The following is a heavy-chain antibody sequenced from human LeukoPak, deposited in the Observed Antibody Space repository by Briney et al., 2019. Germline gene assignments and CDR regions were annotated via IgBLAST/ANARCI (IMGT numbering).Heavy chain of an antibody. V-gene: IGHV1-8*01. J-gene: IGHJ4*02. Sequence: ASVKVSCKASGYTFTSYDINWVRQATGQGLEWMGWMNPNSGNTGYAQKFQGRVTMTRNTSISTAYMELSSLRSEDTAVYYCARAAYVWGSYRSPREFDYWGQGTLVTVSS. D-gene: IGHD3-16*02. CDR1: GYTFTSYD. CDR3: ARAAYVWGSYRSPREFDY. CDR2: MNPNSGNT.